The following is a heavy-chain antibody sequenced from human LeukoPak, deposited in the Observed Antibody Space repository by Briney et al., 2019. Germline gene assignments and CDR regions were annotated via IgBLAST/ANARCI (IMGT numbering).Heavy chain of an antibody. CDR1: EFTFTTYG. V-gene: IGHV3-33*01. J-gene: IGHJ4*02. CDR2: IYYDGSNI. D-gene: IGHD6-13*01. Sequence: GRSLTLSCAASEFTFTTYGMHWVRQAPGKGLERVAFIYYDGSNIYYADYVKGRFTISRDNAKNSLYLQMNSLRAEDTAVYYCARGAAAAGPLEDYWGQGTLVTVSS. CDR3: ARGAAAAGPLEDY.